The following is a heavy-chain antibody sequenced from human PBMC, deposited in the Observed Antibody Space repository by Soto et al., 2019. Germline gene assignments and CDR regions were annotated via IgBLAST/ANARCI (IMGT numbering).Heavy chain of an antibody. CDR1: GGSISSYY. V-gene: IGHV4-59*01. CDR3: ARARVVAATLYYYYYGMDV. Sequence: QVQLQESGPGLVKPSETLSLTCTVSGGSISSYYWSWIRQPPGKGLEWIGYIYYSGSTNYNPSLKSRATIAVDTPKNQSSLKLSSVTAADKAVYYCARARVVAATLYYYYYGMDVWGQGTTFTVSS. J-gene: IGHJ6*02. CDR2: IYYSGST. D-gene: IGHD2-15*01.